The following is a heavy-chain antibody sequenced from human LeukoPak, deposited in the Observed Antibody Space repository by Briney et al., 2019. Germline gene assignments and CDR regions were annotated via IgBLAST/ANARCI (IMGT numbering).Heavy chain of an antibody. CDR2: IYYSGST. J-gene: IGHJ5*02. CDR3: ARDESGWFDP. V-gene: IGHV4-39*02. CDR1: GGSISGSSYY. Sequence: SETLSLTCTVSGGSISGSSYYWGWIRQPPGKGLEWIGSIYYSGSTYYNPSLKSRVTISVDTSKNQFSLKLNSVTATDTAVYYCARDESGWFDPWGQGTLVTVSS.